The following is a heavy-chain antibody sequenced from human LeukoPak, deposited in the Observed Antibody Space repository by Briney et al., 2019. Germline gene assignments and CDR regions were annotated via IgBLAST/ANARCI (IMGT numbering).Heavy chain of an antibody. D-gene: IGHD2-15*01. CDR2: IWYDGSNK. V-gene: IGHV3-33*01. CDR3: ARERIVVVVAATPPAYYYYGMDV. CDR1: GFTFSSYG. J-gene: IGHJ6*04. Sequence: GRSLRLSCAASGFTFSSYGMHWVRQAPGKGLEWVAVIWYDGSNKYYADSVKSRFTISRDNSKNTLYLQMNSLRAEDTAVYYCARERIVVVVAATPPAYYYYGMDVWGKGTTVTVSS.